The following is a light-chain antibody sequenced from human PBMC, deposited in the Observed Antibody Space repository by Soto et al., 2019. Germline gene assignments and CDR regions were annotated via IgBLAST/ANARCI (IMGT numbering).Light chain of an antibody. CDR3: QQYGSSRTWT. J-gene: IGKJ1*01. CDR2: GAS. Sequence: DIVLTRSPGTLSLSPGERATLSCRASQSVSSSYLAWYQQKPGQAPRLLIYGASSRATGIPDRFSGSGSGTDFTLTISRLEPEDFAVYYCQQYGSSRTWTFGQGTKVDIK. CDR1: QSVSSSY. V-gene: IGKV3-20*01.